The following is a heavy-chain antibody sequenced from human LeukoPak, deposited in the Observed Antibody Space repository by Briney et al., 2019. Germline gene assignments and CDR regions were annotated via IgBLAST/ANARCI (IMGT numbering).Heavy chain of an antibody. D-gene: IGHD3-9*01. CDR1: GYTFTGYY. Sequence: ASVKVSCKASGYTFTGYYMHWVRQAPGQGLEWMGWINPNSGGTNYAQKFQGRVTMTRDTSISTAYMELSRLRSDDTAVYYCARLELGRDDILTGYYTNDYWGQGTLVTVSS. V-gene: IGHV1-2*02. CDR2: INPNSGGT. CDR3: ARLELGRDDILTGYYTNDY. J-gene: IGHJ4*02.